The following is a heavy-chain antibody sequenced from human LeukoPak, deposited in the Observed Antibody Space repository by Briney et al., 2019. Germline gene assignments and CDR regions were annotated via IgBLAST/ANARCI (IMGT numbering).Heavy chain of an antibody. CDR2: IRSKPYGGTT. J-gene: IGHJ4*02. V-gene: IGHV3-49*04. D-gene: IGHD3-22*01. Sequence: GGSLGLSCTGSGFTFGDYGMSWVRQAPGKGLEWVGFIRSKPYGGTTEYAASVKGRFTISRDDSESIAYLQMNSLKTEDTAVYYCTRGDYYDSGGYYFLFDYWGQGTLVAVSS. CDR3: TRGDYYDSGGYYFLFDY. CDR1: GFTFGDYG.